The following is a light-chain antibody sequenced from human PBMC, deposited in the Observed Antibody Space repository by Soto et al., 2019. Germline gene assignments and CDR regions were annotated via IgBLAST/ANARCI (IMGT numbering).Light chain of an antibody. CDR1: QGISNF. J-gene: IGKJ1*01. V-gene: IGKV1-27*01. CDR2: GAS. CDR3: QKYNSVPGT. Sequence: DIQMTQSASSLSASVGDRVTITCRASQGISNFLAWYQQKPGKVPELLIYGASTLQSGVPSRFSGSGSGTDFTLTISSLQPEDVATYYCQKYNSVPGTFGQGTKVEIK.